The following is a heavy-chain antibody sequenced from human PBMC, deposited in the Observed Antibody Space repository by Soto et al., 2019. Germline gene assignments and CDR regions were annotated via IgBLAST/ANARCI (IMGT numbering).Heavy chain of an antibody. Sequence: SLKVSCKASGVTFSSYSISWVRQAPVQGLEWMGGSIPIFGTANYAQKFQGRVTITADESTSTAYMELSSLRSEDTAVYYCARKGTSITIFGVASGGYYYYGMDVWGQATTVTVSS. D-gene: IGHD3-3*01. CDR1: GVTFSSYS. J-gene: IGHJ6*02. V-gene: IGHV1-69*13. CDR2: SIPIFGTA. CDR3: ARKGTSITIFGVASGGYYYYGMDV.